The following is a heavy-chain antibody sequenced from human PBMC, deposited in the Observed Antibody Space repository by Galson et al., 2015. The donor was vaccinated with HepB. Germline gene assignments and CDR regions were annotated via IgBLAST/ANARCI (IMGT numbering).Heavy chain of an antibody. J-gene: IGHJ5*01. CDR2: ISGGGGST. Sequence: SLRLSCAVSEFTFSTEAMSWVRQAPGKGLEWVSGISGGGGSTDYADSVKGRFTISRDNSKKTLYLQMNALRAEDTALYFCAKWARGWHHLPNWFDSWGQGTLVTVSS. CDR3: AKWARGWHHLPNWFDS. D-gene: IGHD6-19*01. V-gene: IGHV3-23*01. CDR1: EFTFSTEA.